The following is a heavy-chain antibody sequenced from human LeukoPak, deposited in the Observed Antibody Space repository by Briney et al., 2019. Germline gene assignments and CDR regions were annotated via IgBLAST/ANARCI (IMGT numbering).Heavy chain of an antibody. CDR2: ISWNSGSI. V-gene: IGHV3-9*01. Sequence: PGGSLRLSCAASGFTFDDYAMHWVRQAPGKGLEWVSGISWNSGSIGYADSVKGRFTISRDNAKNSLYLQMNSLRAEDTAVYYCFASPPGFWGQGTLVTVSS. CDR1: GFTFDDYA. J-gene: IGHJ4*02. CDR3: FASPPGF. D-gene: IGHD3-10*01.